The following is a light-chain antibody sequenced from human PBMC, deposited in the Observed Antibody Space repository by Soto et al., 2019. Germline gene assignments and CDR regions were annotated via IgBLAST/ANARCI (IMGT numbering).Light chain of an antibody. Sequence: EIVMTQSPATLSVSPGERATLSCRASQSVSSDLAWYHQKPGQPPRLLIYGASTRATGIPARFSGSGSGTEFTLTINSLQSEDFAVYYCQQYYSTPYTFGQGTKLEIK. J-gene: IGKJ2*01. CDR2: GAS. V-gene: IGKV3-15*01. CDR3: QQYYSTPYT. CDR1: QSVSSD.